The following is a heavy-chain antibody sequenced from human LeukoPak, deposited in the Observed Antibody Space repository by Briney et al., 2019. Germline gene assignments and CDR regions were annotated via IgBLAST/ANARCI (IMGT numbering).Heavy chain of an antibody. J-gene: IGHJ5*02. D-gene: IGHD2-2*01. CDR3: AKDRVVVPAAMSWFDP. Sequence: GGSLRLSCAASGFTVSSNYMSWVRQAPGKGLEWVSVIYSGGSTYYADSVKGRFTISRDNSKNTLYLQMNSLRAEDTAVYYCAKDRVVVPAAMSWFDPWGQGTLVTVSS. CDR1: GFTVSSNY. V-gene: IGHV3-53*05. CDR2: IYSGGST.